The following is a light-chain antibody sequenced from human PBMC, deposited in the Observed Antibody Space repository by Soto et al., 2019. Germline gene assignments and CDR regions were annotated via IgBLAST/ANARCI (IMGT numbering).Light chain of an antibody. J-gene: IGKJ2*01. CDR1: QSISSY. Sequence: DIQMTQSPSSLSASVGDRVTITCRASQSISSYLNWYQQKPGKAPNLLIYAASSLQSGVPSRFSGSGSGTDFTLNISSLQPEDFATYYCQQSYSSPYTFGQGTKLEI. V-gene: IGKV1-39*01. CDR2: AAS. CDR3: QQSYSSPYT.